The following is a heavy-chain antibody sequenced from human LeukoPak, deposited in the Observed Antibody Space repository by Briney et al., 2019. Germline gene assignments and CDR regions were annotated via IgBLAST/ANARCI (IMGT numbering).Heavy chain of an antibody. CDR3: ARDSPYCSSTSCYTE. D-gene: IGHD2-2*02. V-gene: IGHV4-59*01. J-gene: IGHJ4*02. CDR2: IYYSGST. CDR1: GGSISSYY. Sequence: SETLSLTCAVYGGSISSYYWSWIRQPPGKGLEWIGYIYYSGSTNYNPSLKSRVTISVDTSKNQFSLKLSSVTAADTAVYYCARDSPYCSSTSCYTEWGQGTLVTVSS.